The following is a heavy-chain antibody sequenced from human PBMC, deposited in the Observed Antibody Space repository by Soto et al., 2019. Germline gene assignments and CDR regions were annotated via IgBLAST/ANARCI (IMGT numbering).Heavy chain of an antibody. CDR3: ARGAQPHPGGYSYGYSFDY. CDR1: GYTFTSYA. V-gene: IGHV1-3*01. CDR2: INAGNGNT. J-gene: IGHJ4*02. D-gene: IGHD5-18*01. Sequence: ASVKVSCKASGYTFTSYAMDWVRQAPGQRLEWMGWINAGNGNTKYSQKFQGRVTITRDTSASTAYMELSSLRSEDTAVYYCARGAQPHPGGYSYGYSFDYWGQGTLVTVSS.